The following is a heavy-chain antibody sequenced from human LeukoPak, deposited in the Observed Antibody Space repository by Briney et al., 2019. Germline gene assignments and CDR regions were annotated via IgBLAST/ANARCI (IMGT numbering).Heavy chain of an antibody. J-gene: IGHJ4*02. CDR1: GGSFSGYY. D-gene: IGHD2-21*02. CDR3: ARGGDWLFDY. V-gene: IGHV4-34*01. CDR2: IHHSKSS. Sequence: SETLSLTCAVYGGSFSGYYWSWIRQPPGKGLEWIGEIHHSKSSNYYPSLKSRVTISVDKYKNQFSLELNSVTAADTAVYYCARGGDWLFDYWGQGILVTVSS.